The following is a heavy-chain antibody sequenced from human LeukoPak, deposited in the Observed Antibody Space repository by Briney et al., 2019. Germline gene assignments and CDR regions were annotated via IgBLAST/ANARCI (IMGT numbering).Heavy chain of an antibody. D-gene: IGHD3-10*01. CDR2: ISGSGGST. Sequence: GGSLRLSCAASGFTFSSYAMSWVRQAPGKGLEWVSAISGSGGSTYYADSVKGRFTISRDNSKNTLYLQMNSLRAEDTAVYYCAKGYPWPHVVRGVIISAGLLNWGQGTLVTVSS. J-gene: IGHJ4*02. CDR1: GFTFSSYA. V-gene: IGHV3-23*01. CDR3: AKGYPWPHVVRGVIISAGLLN.